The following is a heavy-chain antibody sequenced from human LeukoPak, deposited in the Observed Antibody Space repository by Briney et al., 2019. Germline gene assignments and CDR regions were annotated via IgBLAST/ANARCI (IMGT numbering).Heavy chain of an antibody. V-gene: IGHV4-38-2*02. CDR1: GYSISSDYY. D-gene: IGHD3-3*01. J-gene: IGHJ5*02. CDR3: ARDHLANLASRLFDP. CDR2: VHHSGRT. Sequence: PSETLSLTCTVSGYSISSDYYWGWIRQPPGKGLEWIGSVHHSGRTYYNPSLKSRVTISVDTSKNQFSLKLNSVTAADTAVYYCARDHLANLASRLFDPWGQGSPVTVSS.